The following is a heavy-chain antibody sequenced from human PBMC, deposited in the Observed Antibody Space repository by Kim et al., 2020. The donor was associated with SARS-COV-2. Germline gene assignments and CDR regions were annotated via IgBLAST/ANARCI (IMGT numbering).Heavy chain of an antibody. CDR3: ARAGDHDISGYYGFFHR. D-gene: IGHD3-22*01. Sequence: SVQCRFTISRDNAKNTLYLQMNSLRPEDTAVYYCARAGDHDISGYYGFFHRWCQGALVTVSS. V-gene: IGHV3-74*01. J-gene: IGHJ1*01.